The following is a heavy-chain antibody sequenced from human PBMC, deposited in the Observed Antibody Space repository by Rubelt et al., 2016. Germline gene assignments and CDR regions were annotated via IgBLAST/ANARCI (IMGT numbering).Heavy chain of an antibody. CDR1: GESFSGYY. D-gene: IGHD3-10*01. CDR2: ITGSGSET. J-gene: IGHJ4*02. CDR3: ARGLKLRGVPSPYFDS. Sequence: QVQLQQWGAGLLKPSETLSLTCAVYGESFSGYYWTWIRQPPGKGLEWVSKITGSGSETNHAASVSGRFSIYRDNSKNTLYLQMDGLRAEDTAVYYCARGLKLRGVPSPYFDSWGQGTLVTVSS. V-gene: IGHV3-11*05.